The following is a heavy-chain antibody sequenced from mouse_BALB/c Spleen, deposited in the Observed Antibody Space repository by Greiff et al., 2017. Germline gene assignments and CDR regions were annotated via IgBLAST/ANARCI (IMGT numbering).Heavy chain of an antibody. J-gene: IGHJ3*01. V-gene: IGHV5-17*02. D-gene: IGHD2-1*01. Sequence: EVKLMESGGGLVQPGGSRKLSCAASGFTFSSFGMHWVRQAPEKGLEWVAYISSGSSTIYYADTVKGRFTISRDNPKNTLFLQMTSLRSEDTAMYYCARGGNYVLAWFAYWGQGTLVTVSA. CDR3: ARGGNYVLAWFAY. CDR1: GFTFSSFG. CDR2: ISSGSSTI.